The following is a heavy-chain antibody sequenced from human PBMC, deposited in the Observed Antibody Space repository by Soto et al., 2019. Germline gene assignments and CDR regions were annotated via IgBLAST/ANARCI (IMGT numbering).Heavy chain of an antibody. V-gene: IGHV1-24*01. D-gene: IGHD6-13*01. CDR2: FDPEDGET. CDR1: GYTLTELS. CDR3: ATDIAAAGTATANWFDP. J-gene: IGHJ5*02. Sequence: GASVKVSCKVSGYTLTELSMHWVRQAPGKGLEWMGGFDPEDGETIYAQKFQGRVTMTEDTSTDTAYMELSSLRSEDTAVYYCATDIAAAGTATANWFDPWGQGTLVTVSS.